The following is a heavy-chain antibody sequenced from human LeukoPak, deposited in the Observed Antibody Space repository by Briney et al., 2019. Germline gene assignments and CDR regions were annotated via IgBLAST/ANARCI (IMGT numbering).Heavy chain of an antibody. CDR1: GFTVSSYG. CDR2: ITSISSSI. CDR3: AELGITMIGGV. D-gene: IGHD3-10*02. V-gene: IGHV3-21*01. J-gene: IGHJ6*04. Sequence: PGGSLRLSCAASGFTVSSYGVNWVRQPPGKGLEWVSSITSISSSINYADSVKGRFTISRDNAKNSLYLQMNSLRAEDTAVYYCAELGITMIGGVWGKGTTVTISS.